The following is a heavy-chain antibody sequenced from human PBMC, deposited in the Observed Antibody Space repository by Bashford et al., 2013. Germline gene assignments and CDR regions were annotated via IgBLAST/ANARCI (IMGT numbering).Heavy chain of an antibody. Sequence: VRQAPGKGLEWVSAIGGRTNNRYHADSVQGRFAVSRDNSDNTLYLQMNSLRGDDTALYYCAREVMVVTPTSRGGRPAFDIWGQGTMVTVSS. CDR3: AREVMVVTPTSRGGRPAFDI. D-gene: IGHD4-23*01. V-gene: IGHV3-23*01. CDR2: IGGRTNNR. J-gene: IGHJ3*02.